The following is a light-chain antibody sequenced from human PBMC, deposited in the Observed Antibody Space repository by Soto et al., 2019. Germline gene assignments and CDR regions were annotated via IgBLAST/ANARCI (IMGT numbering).Light chain of an antibody. Sequence: EIVLTQSPGILSLSPGERATLSCRASQSVSSNYLVWFQQKPGQAPRLVIYDASTRATGIPDRFSGSGSGTDFTLNISGLEPEDFAVYYCYQFGRAPLTFGGGTKVEIK. V-gene: IGKV3-20*01. CDR2: DAS. CDR3: YQFGRAPLT. J-gene: IGKJ4*01. CDR1: QSVSSNY.